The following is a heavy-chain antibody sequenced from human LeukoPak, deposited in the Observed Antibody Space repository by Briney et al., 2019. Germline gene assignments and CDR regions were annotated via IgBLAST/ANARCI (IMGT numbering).Heavy chain of an antibody. J-gene: IGHJ5*02. CDR2: MNPNSGNT. V-gene: IGHV1-8*01. CDR1: GYTFTSYD. Sequence: ASVKVSCKASGYTFTSYDINWVRQATGQGLEWMGWMNPNSGNTGYAQKFQGRVTMTRNTSISTAYMELSSLRSEDTAVYYCAIHNDILTDSTHGFDPWGQGTLVTVSS. D-gene: IGHD3-9*01. CDR3: AIHNDILTDSTHGFDP.